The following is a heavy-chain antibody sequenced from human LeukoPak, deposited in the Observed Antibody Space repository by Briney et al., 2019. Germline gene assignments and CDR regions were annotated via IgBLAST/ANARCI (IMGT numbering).Heavy chain of an antibody. CDR1: GFTVSSNY. CDR2: IYSGGST. CDR3: ARDKQDYDSSGYYDY. Sequence: GGSLRLSCAAPGFTVSSNYMSWVRQAPGKGLEWVSVIYSGGSTYYADSVKGRFTISRDNSKNTLYLQMNSLRAEDTAVYYCARDKQDYDSSGYYDYWGQGTLVTVSS. D-gene: IGHD3-22*01. V-gene: IGHV3-66*01. J-gene: IGHJ4*02.